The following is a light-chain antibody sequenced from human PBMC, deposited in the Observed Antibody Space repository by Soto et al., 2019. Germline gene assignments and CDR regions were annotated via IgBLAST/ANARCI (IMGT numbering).Light chain of an antibody. V-gene: IGLV2-14*01. Sequence: QSVLTQPASVSGSPGQSITISCTGTSSDVGGYNYVSWYQQQPGKAPKLMIYEVSNRPAGVSNRFSGSKSGNTASLTISGLQAEDEADYYCSSYTSISTVVFGGGTQLTVL. CDR3: SSYTSISTVV. CDR2: EVS. J-gene: IGLJ2*01. CDR1: SSDVGGYNY.